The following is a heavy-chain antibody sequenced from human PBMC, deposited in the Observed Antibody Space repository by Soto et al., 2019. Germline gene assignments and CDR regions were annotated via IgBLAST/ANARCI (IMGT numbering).Heavy chain of an antibody. CDR2: TYYRSKWYN. J-gene: IGHJ4*02. CDR3: ARGRSYSSSCSHFDY. Sequence: SQTLSLTCAISGDSVSSNSAAWNWIRQCPSRGLEWLGRTYYRSKWYNDYAVSVKSRININPDTSKNQFSLQLNSVTPEDTAMYYCARGRSYSSSCSHFDYWGQGTLVTVSS. CDR1: GDSVSSNSAA. V-gene: IGHV6-1*01. D-gene: IGHD6-13*01.